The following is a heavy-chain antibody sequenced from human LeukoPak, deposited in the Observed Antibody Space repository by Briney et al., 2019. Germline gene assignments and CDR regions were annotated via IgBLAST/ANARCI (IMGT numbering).Heavy chain of an antibody. CDR2: ISYDGSNK. V-gene: IGHV3-30*03. CDR1: GFTFSSYG. D-gene: IGHD3-9*01. Sequence: GGSLRLSCAASGFTFSSYGMHWVRQAPGKGLEWVAVISYDGSNKYYADSVKGRFTISRDNSKNTLYLQMNSLRAEDTAVYYCAGRWLSSRGAFDIWGQGTMVTVSS. CDR3: AGRWLSSRGAFDI. J-gene: IGHJ3*02.